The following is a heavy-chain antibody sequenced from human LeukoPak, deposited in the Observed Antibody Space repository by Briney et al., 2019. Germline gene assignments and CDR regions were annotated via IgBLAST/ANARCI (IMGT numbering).Heavy chain of an antibody. Sequence: PSGTLSPTCAVSGDSISTNNWWSWVRQPPGKGLEWIGEIYHSGSTNYNPSLKSRVTISVDKSKSQFSLKLSSVTAADTAVYYCACSMVRGVIMYFDYWGQGTLVTVSS. CDR1: GDSISTNNW. D-gene: IGHD3-10*01. CDR2: IYHSGST. J-gene: IGHJ4*02. CDR3: ACSMVRGVIMYFDY. V-gene: IGHV4-4*02.